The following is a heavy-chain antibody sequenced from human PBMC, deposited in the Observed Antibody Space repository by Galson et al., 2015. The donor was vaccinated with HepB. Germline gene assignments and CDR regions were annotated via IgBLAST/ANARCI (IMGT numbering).Heavy chain of an antibody. D-gene: IGHD1-1*01. J-gene: IGHJ4*02. CDR3: AKSRNDYNIASGYDY. V-gene: IGHV4-38-2*01. CDR1: GYSISRVYY. CDR2: IFHTGGT. Sequence: SLTCAVSGYSISRVYYWGWIRQPPGKGLEWIGTIFHTGGTYYNPSLKSRVTISMNMSKNQFSLKLSSVTAADTAVYYCAKSRNDYNIASGYDYWGQGTLVTVSS.